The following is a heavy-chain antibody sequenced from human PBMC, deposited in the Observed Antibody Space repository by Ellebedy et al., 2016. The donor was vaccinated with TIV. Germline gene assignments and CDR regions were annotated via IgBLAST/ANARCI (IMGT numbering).Heavy chain of an antibody. D-gene: IGHD6-19*01. Sequence: PRGSLRLSCAASGFRFNSYNMNWVRQAPGKGLEWISYIGSSGSTMFYADSVKGRFTISRDNAKNSLFLQMNSLRDEDTAVFYCARAVKYRSGWYYFDYWGQGTLVTVSS. J-gene: IGHJ4*02. CDR1: GFRFNSYN. CDR3: ARAVKYRSGWYYFDY. CDR2: IGSSGSTM. V-gene: IGHV3-48*02.